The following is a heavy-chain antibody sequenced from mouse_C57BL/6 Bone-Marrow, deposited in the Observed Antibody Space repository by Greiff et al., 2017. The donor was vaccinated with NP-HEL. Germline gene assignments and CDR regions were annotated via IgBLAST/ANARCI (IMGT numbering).Heavy chain of an antibody. D-gene: IGHD2-5*01. Sequence: EVMLVESGGDLVKPGGSLKLSCAASGFTFSSYGMSWVRQTPDKRLEWVATISSGGSYTYYPDSVKGRFTISRDNAKNTLYLQMSSLKSEDTAMYYCARRDGFYSNYAMDYWGQGTSVTVSS. CDR1: GFTFSSYG. CDR2: ISSGGSYT. CDR3: ARRDGFYSNYAMDY. J-gene: IGHJ4*01. V-gene: IGHV5-6*02.